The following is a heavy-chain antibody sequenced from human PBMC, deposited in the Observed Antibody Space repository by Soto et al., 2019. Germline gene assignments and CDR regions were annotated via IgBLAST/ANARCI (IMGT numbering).Heavy chain of an antibody. CDR3: ARGAMANFDY. V-gene: IGHV1-69*13. Sequence: SVKVSCKASGGTFCSHGIAWVRQAPGQGLEWMGGLIAMLGTPTYARKVQGRATITADESLTSSYLELRSLRSEDTAVYFCARGAMANFDYWGQGTVVTVSS. CDR2: LIAMLGTP. J-gene: IGHJ4*02. D-gene: IGHD5-18*01. CDR1: GGTFCSHG.